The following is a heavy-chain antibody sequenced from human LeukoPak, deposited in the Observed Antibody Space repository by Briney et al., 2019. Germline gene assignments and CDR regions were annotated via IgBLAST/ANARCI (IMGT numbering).Heavy chain of an antibody. V-gene: IGHV3-23*01. CDR1: GFTFSSHA. CDR2: ISPGGGST. CDR3: AKASSGYYAFDY. D-gene: IGHD3-22*01. J-gene: IGHJ4*02. Sequence: PGGSLRLSCAASGFTFSSHAMSWVRQAPGKGLEWVSTISPGGGSTYYADSVKGRFTISSDNSKKTLYLQMSSLRVEDSAVYYCAKASSGYYAFDYWGQGTLVTVSP.